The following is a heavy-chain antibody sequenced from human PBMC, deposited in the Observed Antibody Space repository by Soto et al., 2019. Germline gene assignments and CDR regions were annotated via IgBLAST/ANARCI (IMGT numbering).Heavy chain of an antibody. V-gene: IGHV1-18*04. D-gene: IGHD3-22*01. CDR1: GYTFTSYG. CDR3: ARDRADYYDSSGSAHDAFDI. CDR2: IGAYNGNT. Sequence: ASVKVSCKASGYTFTSYGISWVRQTPGQGLEWMGWIGAYNGNTNYAQKLQGRVTMTTDTSTSTAYMELRSLRSDDTAVYYCARDRADYYDSSGSAHDAFDIWGQGTMVT. J-gene: IGHJ3*02.